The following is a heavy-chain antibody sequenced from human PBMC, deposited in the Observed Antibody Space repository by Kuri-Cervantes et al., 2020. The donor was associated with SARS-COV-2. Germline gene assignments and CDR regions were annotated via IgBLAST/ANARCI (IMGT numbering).Heavy chain of an antibody. V-gene: IGHV1-2*02. Sequence: ASVKVSCKASGCTFTGYYMHWVRQAPGQGLEWMGWINPNSGGTNYAQKSQGRVTMTRDTSISTAYMELSRLGSDDTAVYYCARDTAVAGTVYGMDVWGQGTTVTVSS. CDR2: INPNSGGT. J-gene: IGHJ6*02. CDR1: GCTFTGYY. D-gene: IGHD6-19*01. CDR3: ARDTAVAGTVYGMDV.